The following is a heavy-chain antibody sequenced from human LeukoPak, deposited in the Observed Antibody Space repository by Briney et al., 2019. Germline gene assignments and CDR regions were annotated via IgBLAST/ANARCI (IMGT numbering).Heavy chain of an antibody. CDR1: GFTFSSYW. V-gene: IGHV3-7*01. Sequence: GGSLRLSCAASGFTFSSYWMSWVRQAPGKGLEWVANIKQDGSEKYYVDSVKGRFTISRDNAKNSLYLQMNSLRAEDTAVYYCARGVVGYYSSGTYCDYWGQGTLVTVSS. D-gene: IGHD3-10*01. CDR2: IKQDGSEK. CDR3: ARGVVGYYSSGTYCDY. J-gene: IGHJ4*02.